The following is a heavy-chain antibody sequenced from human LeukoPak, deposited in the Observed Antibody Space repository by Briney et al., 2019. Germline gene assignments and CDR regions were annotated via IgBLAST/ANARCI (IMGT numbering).Heavy chain of an antibody. V-gene: IGHV1-18*01. CDR1: GYTFTSYG. J-gene: IGHJ4*02. D-gene: IGHD3-10*01. CDR3: ARDYGSGSYDIDY. CDR2: ISAYNGNT. Sequence: ASVKVSCKASGYTFTSYGISWVRQPPGQGLEWVGWISAYNGNTNYAQTRQGRVTMTTDTSTSTAYMELRSLRSDETGVYYGARDYGSGSYDIDYWGRGTLVTASS.